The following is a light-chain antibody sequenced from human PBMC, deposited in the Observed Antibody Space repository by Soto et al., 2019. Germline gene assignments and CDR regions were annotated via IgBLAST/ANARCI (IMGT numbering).Light chain of an antibody. CDR2: DVN. V-gene: IGLV2-14*03. CDR1: SRYVGGYNY. J-gene: IGLJ1*01. CDR3: CSYTRSTTYV. Sequence: QSALTQPASVSGSPGQSITISCTGTSRYVGGYNYVSWYQQHPGKAPKLMIFDVNNRPSGISSRFSGSKSGNTASLTISGLQAEDEADYYCCSYTRSTTYVFGTGTKVTVL.